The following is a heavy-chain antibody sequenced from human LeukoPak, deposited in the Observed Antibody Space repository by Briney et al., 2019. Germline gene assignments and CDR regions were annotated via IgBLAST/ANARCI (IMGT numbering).Heavy chain of an antibody. V-gene: IGHV4-34*01. J-gene: IGHJ6*03. Sequence: PSETLSLTCAVYGGSFSGYYWSWIRQPPGKGLEWIGEINHSGSTNYNPSLKSRVTISVDTSKNQFSLKPSSVTAADTAVYYCARGGGSYPHYYYYYYMDVWGKGTTVTVSS. CDR2: INHSGST. D-gene: IGHD1-26*01. CDR1: GGSFSGYY. CDR3: ARGGGSYPHYYYYYYMDV.